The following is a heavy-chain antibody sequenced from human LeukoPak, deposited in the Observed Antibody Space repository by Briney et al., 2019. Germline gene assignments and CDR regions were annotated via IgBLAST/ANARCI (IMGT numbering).Heavy chain of an antibody. D-gene: IGHD1-26*01. CDR2: INPSGGST. J-gene: IGHJ4*02. V-gene: IGHV1-46*01. Sequence: ASVKVSCKASGYTFTSYYMHWVRQAPGQGLEWMGIINPSGGSTSYAQKFQGRVTMTRDTSTSTVYMELSSLRSEDTAVYYCARVAIGASGVALPHYWGQGTLVTVSS. CDR3: ARVAIGASGVALPHY. CDR1: GYTFTSYY.